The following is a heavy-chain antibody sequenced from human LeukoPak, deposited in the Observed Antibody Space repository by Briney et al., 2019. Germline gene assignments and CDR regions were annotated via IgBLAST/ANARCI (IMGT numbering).Heavy chain of an antibody. J-gene: IGHJ5*02. CDR2: ISGSGGST. CDR1: GFTFSSYA. CDR3: AKDKTDCTNGVCYYNWFDP. Sequence: GGSLRLSCTASGFTFSSYAMSWVRQAPGKGLEWVSAISGSGGSTYYADSVKGRFTISRDNSKNTLYLQMNSLRAEDTAVYYCAKDKTDCTNGVCYYNWFDPWGQGTLVTVSS. D-gene: IGHD2-8*01. V-gene: IGHV3-23*01.